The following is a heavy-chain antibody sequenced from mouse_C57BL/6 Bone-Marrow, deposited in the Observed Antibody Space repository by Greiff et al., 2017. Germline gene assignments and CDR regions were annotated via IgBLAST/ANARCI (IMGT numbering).Heavy chain of an antibody. J-gene: IGHJ4*01. CDR2: IDPSDSET. D-gene: IGHD2-10*01. CDR1: GYTFTSYW. V-gene: IGHV1-52*01. CDR3: ARSYYGNYEGVDY. Sequence: QVQLKQPGAELVKPGASVKLSCKASGYTFTSYWMHWVKQRPIQGLEWIGNIDPSDSETHYNQKFKDKATLAVDKSSSTAYMQLSSLTSEDSAVYYCARSYYGNYEGVDYWVKEPQSPSPQ.